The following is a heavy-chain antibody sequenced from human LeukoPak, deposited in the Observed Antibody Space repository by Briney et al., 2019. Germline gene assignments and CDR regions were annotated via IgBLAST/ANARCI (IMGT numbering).Heavy chain of an antibody. D-gene: IGHD3-16*02. Sequence: PSETLSLTCTVSGCSISSYYWSWIRQPPGKGLEWIGYIYYSGSTNYNPSLKSRVTISVDTSKNQFSLKLSSVTAADTAVYYCARDVGYYDYVWGSYPSYYYYGMDVWGQGTTVTVSS. CDR1: GCSISSYY. V-gene: IGHV4-59*01. CDR2: IYYSGST. J-gene: IGHJ6*02. CDR3: ARDVGYYDYVWGSYPSYYYYGMDV.